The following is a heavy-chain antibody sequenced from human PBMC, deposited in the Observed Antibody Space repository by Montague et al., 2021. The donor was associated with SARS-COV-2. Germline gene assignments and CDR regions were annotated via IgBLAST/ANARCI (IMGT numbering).Heavy chain of an antibody. D-gene: IGHD5-12*01. CDR3: ARTQIVDIYYYYGMGV. Sequence: PALVKPTQTLTLTCTFSGFSLSTSGMCVSWIRQPPGKALEWLALIDWNDDKYYSTSLKTRLTISKDTSKNQVVLTMTNMDPVDTATYYCARTQIVDIYYYYGMGVWGQGTTVTVSS. V-gene: IGHV2-70*01. CDR1: GFSLSTSGMC. J-gene: IGHJ6*02. CDR2: IDWNDDK.